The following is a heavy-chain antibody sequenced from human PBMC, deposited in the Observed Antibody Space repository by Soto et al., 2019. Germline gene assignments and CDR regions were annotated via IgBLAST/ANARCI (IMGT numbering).Heavy chain of an antibody. CDR3: ASEYCSGGRCYYYGMDV. Sequence: QVQLVESGGGVVQPGRSLRLSCAASGFTFRSYGMHWVRQAPDKGLEWVAVIWYDGSNKYYADSVKGRFTISRDNSKNTLYLQMNSLRAEDTAVYYCASEYCSGGRCYYYGMDVWGQGTTVTVSS. J-gene: IGHJ6*02. CDR1: GFTFRSYG. V-gene: IGHV3-33*01. D-gene: IGHD2-15*01. CDR2: IWYDGSNK.